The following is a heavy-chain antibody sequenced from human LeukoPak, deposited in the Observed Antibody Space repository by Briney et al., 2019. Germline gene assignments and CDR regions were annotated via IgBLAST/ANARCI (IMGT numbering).Heavy chain of an antibody. J-gene: IGHJ4*02. V-gene: IGHV1-2*02. CDR3: ARDLAYYYGSGENFDY. CDR1: GYTFTGYY. D-gene: IGHD3-10*01. Sequence: ASVKVSCKASGYTFTGYYMHWVRQAPGQGLEWMGWINPNSGGTNYAQKFQGRVTMTRDTSISTAYMELSRLRSDDTAVYYCARDLAYYYGSGENFDYWGQGTLVTVSS. CDR2: INPNSGGT.